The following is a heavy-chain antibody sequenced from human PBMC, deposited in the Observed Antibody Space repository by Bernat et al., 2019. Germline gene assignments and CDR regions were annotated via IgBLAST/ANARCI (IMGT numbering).Heavy chain of an antibody. D-gene: IGHD3-22*01. CDR3: AKSYYDSGLLDY. CDR1: GFTFSGFA. J-gene: IGHJ4*02. Sequence: EVQLLESGGDLVQPGGSLRLSCAASGFTFSGFAMTWVRQAPGKGLEWVSAISGSGSGSYYVGTVKGRFTISRDNSKNTLYLQMNSLRAEDTAVYYCAKSYYDSGLLDYWGQGTLVTVPS. CDR2: ISGSGSGS. V-gene: IGHV3-23*01.